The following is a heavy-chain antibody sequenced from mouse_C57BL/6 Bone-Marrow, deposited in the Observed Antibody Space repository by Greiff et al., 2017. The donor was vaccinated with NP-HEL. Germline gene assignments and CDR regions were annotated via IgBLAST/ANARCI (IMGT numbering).Heavy chain of an antibody. CDR2: ISNLAYSI. V-gene: IGHV5-15*01. J-gene: IGHJ1*03. CDR1: GFTFSDYG. Sequence: EVMLVESGGGLVQPGGSLKLSCAASGFTFSDYGMAWVRQAPRKGPEWVAFISNLAYSIYYADTVTGRFTISRENAKNTLYLEMSSLRSEDTAMYYCARQGGGYYAWYFDVWGTGTTVTVSS. D-gene: IGHD2-3*01. CDR3: ARQGGGYYAWYFDV.